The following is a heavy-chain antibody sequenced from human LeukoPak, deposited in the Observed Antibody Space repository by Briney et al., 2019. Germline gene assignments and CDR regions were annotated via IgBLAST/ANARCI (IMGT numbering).Heavy chain of an antibody. CDR3: ARDEVGAGNSYVKFDY. CDR1: GLVFTTSY. CDR2: IDSADNT. J-gene: IGHJ4*02. D-gene: IGHD5-18*01. Sequence: GGSLRLSCAASGLVFTTSYMSWVRQAPGKGLEWGSLIDSADNTFYTDSVRGRFTISRDNSRNTLYLQMNSLRAEDTAVYYCARDEVGAGNSYVKFDYWGQGTLVTVSS. V-gene: IGHV3-66*01.